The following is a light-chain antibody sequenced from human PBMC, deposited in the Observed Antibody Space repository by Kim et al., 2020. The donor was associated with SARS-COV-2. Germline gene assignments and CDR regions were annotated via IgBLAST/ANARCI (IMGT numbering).Light chain of an antibody. CDR2: TNN. V-gene: IGLV1-47*01. Sequence: ELTQPPSASGTPGQSVTISCSGSSSNIGSRYVYWYQQLPGSAPKLLIYTNNQRPSGVPDRFSGSKSGTSAYLAISGLRSEDEADYYCAAWDDSVSGPVFGGGTQLTVL. CDR3: AAWDDSVSGPV. J-gene: IGLJ3*02. CDR1: SSNIGSRY.